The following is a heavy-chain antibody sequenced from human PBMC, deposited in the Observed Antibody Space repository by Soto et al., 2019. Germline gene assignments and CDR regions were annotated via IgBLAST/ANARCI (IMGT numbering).Heavy chain of an antibody. V-gene: IGHV3-23*01. CDR3: GKAGGRDGEVYYYDGM. J-gene: IGHJ6*01. CDR1: GFTFSSYA. CDR2: ISGSGGST. D-gene: IGHD4-17*01. Sequence: GGSLRLSCAASGFTFSSYAMSWVRQAPGKGLEWVSAISGSGGSTYYADSVKGRFTISRDTSKTTLSLQMNSPRAEATAVHYSGKAGGRDGEVYYYDGM.